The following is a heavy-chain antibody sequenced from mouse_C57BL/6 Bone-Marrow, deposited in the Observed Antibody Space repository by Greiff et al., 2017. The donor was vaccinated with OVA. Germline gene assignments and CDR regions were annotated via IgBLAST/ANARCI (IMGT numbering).Heavy chain of an antibody. CDR2: INPSTGGT. CDR3: ANGNYDAMDY. D-gene: IGHD2-1*01. V-gene: IGHV1-42*01. J-gene: IGHJ4*01. Sequence: VQLQQSGPELVKPGASVKISCKASGYSFTGYYMNWVKQSPEKSLEWIGEINPSTGGTTYNQKFKAKATLTVDKSSSTAYMQLKSLTSEDSAVYYCANGNYDAMDYWGQGTSVTVSS. CDR1: GYSFTGYY.